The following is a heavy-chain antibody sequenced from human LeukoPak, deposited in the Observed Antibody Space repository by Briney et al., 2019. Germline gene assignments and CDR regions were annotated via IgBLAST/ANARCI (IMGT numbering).Heavy chain of an antibody. CDR3: ARDGGSDFWSGTGYGMDV. J-gene: IGHJ6*02. CDR1: GGSIRSGGYY. V-gene: IGHV4-31*03. CDR2: IYYSGST. Sequence: SETLSLTCTVSGGSIRSGGYYWNWIRQHPGKGLEWIGYIYYSGSTSYNPSLKSRVTISADTSKTHYSLKMTSVTAADTAVYYCARDGGSDFWSGTGYGMDVWGQGTTVTVSS. D-gene: IGHD3-3*01.